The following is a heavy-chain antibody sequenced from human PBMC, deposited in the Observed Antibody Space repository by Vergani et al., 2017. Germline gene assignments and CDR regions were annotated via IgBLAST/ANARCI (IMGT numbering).Heavy chain of an antibody. CDR3: ARWAALSYPYYYYMDV. J-gene: IGHJ6*03. V-gene: IGHV1-69*01. CDR2: IIPIFGTA. Sequence: QVQLVQSGAEVKKPGSSVKVSCKASGGTFSSYAISWVRQAPGQGLEWMGGIIPIFGTANYEQKFQGRVTITADESTSTAYMGLSSLRSEDTAVYYCARWAALSYPYYYYMDVWGKGTTVTVSS. CDR1: GGTFSSYA. D-gene: IGHD6-6*01.